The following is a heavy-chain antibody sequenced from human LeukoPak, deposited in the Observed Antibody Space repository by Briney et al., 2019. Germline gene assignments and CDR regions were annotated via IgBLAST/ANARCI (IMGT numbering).Heavy chain of an antibody. CDR3: ARDVSPPYGGNSFSFDS. V-gene: IGHV3-48*03. CDR1: GFTFSSYE. CDR2: ISRSGITI. Sequence: PGGSLRLSCAASGFTFSSYEMNWIRQVPGMGLEWISYISRSGITIKYADSVKGRFTISRDNAKNSLYLQMNSLRAEDSAVYYCARDVSPPYGGNSFSFDSWGQGSLVTVSS. D-gene: IGHD4-23*01. J-gene: IGHJ4*02.